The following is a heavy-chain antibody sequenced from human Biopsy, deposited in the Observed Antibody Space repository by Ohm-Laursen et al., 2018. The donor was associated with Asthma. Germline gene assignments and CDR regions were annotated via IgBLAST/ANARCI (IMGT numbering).Heavy chain of an antibody. V-gene: IGHV3-48*02. Sequence: SLRLSCTASGFTFSSYSMNWVRQAPGKGLEWVSYISSSSSTIYYADSVKGRFTISRDNAKNSLYLQMNSPRDEDTAVYYCARFKRGYSYGYAGVFGYWGQGTLVTVSS. CDR3: ARFKRGYSYGYAGVFGY. CDR2: ISSSSSTI. D-gene: IGHD5-18*01. CDR1: GFTFSSYS. J-gene: IGHJ4*02.